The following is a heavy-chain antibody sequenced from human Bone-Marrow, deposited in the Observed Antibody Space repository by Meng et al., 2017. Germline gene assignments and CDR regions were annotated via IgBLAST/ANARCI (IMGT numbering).Heavy chain of an antibody. Sequence: GESLKISCAASGFTFSSYAMSWVRQAPGKGLEWVGRIKSNTDGGTAEYAAPVTGRFTISRDDSKSTLYLQMGSLRADDTAVYYCVKSCLQGNSWYFFDYWGHGMPVTVSS. CDR1: GFTFSSYA. CDR3: VKSCLQGNSWYFFDY. V-gene: IGHV3-15*01. D-gene: IGHD2/OR15-2a*01. CDR2: IKSNTDGGTA. J-gene: IGHJ4*01.